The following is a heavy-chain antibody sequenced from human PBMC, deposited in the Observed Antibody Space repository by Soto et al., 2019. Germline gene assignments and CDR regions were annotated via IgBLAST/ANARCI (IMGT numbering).Heavy chain of an antibody. CDR1: GYTFTSYW. J-gene: IGHJ4*02. CDR3: ARVPARNSWDVFDY. D-gene: IGHD1-26*01. CDR2: ISPSDGIT. V-gene: IGHV1-46*01. Sequence: QVQLVQSGAEVRKPGASVKVSCKASGYTFTSYWLHWVRQAPGQGLEWMGVISPSDGITGYAQKFQGRVTMTRDTSSRTVYMEVSSLTSDDTAVYYCARVPARNSWDVFDYWGQGTLVTVSS.